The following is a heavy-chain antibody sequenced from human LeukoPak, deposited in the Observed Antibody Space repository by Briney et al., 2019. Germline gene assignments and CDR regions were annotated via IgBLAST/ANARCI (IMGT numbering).Heavy chain of an antibody. CDR2: ISGSGKTI. CDR1: GFTFSSYS. CDR3: AGDWDVDTAMVTVDY. Sequence: GGSLRLSCAASGFTFSSYSMSWVRHAPGKGLERVSYISGSGKTIYYADSVKGRFTISRDNTKNSLYLQMNSLGAEDTAVYYCAGDWDVDTAMVTVDYWGQGTLVTVSS. V-gene: IGHV3-48*01. D-gene: IGHD5-18*01. J-gene: IGHJ4*02.